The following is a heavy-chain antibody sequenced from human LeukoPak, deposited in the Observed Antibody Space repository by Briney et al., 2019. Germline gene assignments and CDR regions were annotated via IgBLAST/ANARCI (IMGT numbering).Heavy chain of an antibody. D-gene: IGHD5-18*01. CDR3: ARDAIQL. Sequence: GGSLRLSCAASGFTISNNYMSWVRQAPGKGLEWVSVIYSGGSTYYADSAKGRFTISRDNSKNTLYLQMNSLRAEDTAVYYCARDAIQLWGQGTLVTVSS. J-gene: IGHJ4*02. V-gene: IGHV3-53*01. CDR1: GFTISNNY. CDR2: IYSGGST.